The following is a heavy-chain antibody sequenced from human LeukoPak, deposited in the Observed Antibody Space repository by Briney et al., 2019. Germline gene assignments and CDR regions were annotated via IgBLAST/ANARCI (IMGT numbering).Heavy chain of an antibody. J-gene: IGHJ6*03. V-gene: IGHV1-2*02. Sequence: ASVKVSCKASGYTFTGYYMHWVRQAPGQGLEWMGWINPNSGGTNYAQKFQGRVTMTRDTSISTAYMELIRLRSDDTAVYYCARWQYQLLYGYYYYYMDVWGKGTTVTVSS. CDR3: ARWQYQLLYGYYYYYMDV. D-gene: IGHD2-2*02. CDR2: INPNSGGT. CDR1: GYTFTGYY.